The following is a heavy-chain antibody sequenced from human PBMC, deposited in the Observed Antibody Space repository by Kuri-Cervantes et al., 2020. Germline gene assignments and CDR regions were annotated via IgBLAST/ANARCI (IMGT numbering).Heavy chain of an antibody. CDR1: GFTFSGSA. CDR3: ARGTRRSFDI. D-gene: IGHD2-15*01. J-gene: IGHJ3*02. CDR2: ISGSGGST. V-gene: IGHV3-23*01. Sequence: GESLKISCAASGFTFSGSAMHWVRQASGKGLEWVSAISGSGGSTYYADSVKGRFTISRDNSKNTLYLQMNSLRAEDTAVYYCARGTRRSFDIWGQGTMVTVSS.